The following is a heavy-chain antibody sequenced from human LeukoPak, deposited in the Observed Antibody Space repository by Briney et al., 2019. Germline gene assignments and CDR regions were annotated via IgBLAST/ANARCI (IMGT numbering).Heavy chain of an antibody. CDR2: ISSSSGTI. J-gene: IGHJ3*02. CDR3: ARPNSGGRYDGFDI. Sequence: GGSLRLSCVTSGFTLPTYSMNWVRQAPGKGLEWISYISSSSGTIHYADSVKGRFTISRDNAKNSLYLQMNSLRAEDAALYYCARPNSGGRYDGFDIWGQGTMVTVSP. D-gene: IGHD4-23*01. CDR1: GFTLPTYS. V-gene: IGHV3-48*01.